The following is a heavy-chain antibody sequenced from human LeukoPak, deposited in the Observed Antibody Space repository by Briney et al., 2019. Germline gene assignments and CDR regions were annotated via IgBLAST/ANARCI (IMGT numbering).Heavy chain of an antibody. CDR2: VYHTGGT. CDR3: AREEGATQDAN. J-gene: IGHJ4*02. D-gene: IGHD1-26*01. Sequence: KPSETLSLTCTVSGFSISSGYYWAWIRQPPGKGLEWIGSVYHTGGTYYNPSLKSRVTISVDTSRNQFSLRLSSVTAAGTAVYYCAREEGATQDANWGQGTLVLVSS. V-gene: IGHV4-38-2*02. CDR1: GFSISSGYY.